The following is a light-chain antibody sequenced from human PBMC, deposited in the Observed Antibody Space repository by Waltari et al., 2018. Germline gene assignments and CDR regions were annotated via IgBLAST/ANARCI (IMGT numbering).Light chain of an antibody. CDR2: DVS. V-gene: IGLV2-14*01. J-gene: IGLJ2*01. CDR3: SSYTSSSTL. CDR1: SSDVSGYNY. Sequence: QSALTQPASVSGSPGQSITISCTGTSSDVSGYNYVSWYQQHPGKAPKLMIYDVSKRPSGVSNRFSGSKSGNTASLTISGLQAEDEADDYCSSYTSSSTLFGGGTKLTVL.